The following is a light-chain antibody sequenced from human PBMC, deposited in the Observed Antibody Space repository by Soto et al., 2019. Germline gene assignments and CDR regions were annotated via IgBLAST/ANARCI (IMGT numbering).Light chain of an antibody. Sequence: QSVLTQPPSVSAGPGQTVTISCSGLSSNIGNNYVSWYQQVPGTAPKLLIYENNKRPSGIPDRFSGSKSGTSATLDITGLQTGDEADYYCGTWDSSLSAGVFGGGTKVTVL. J-gene: IGLJ2*01. CDR2: ENN. V-gene: IGLV1-51*01. CDR1: SSNIGNNY. CDR3: GTWDSSLSAGV.